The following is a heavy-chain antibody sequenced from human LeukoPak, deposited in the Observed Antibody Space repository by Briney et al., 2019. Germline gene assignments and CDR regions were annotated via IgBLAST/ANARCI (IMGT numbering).Heavy chain of an antibody. Sequence: PAESLRLSCATSGFTFSSYAMDWVRQAPGKGLEWVSSISSGGNYKYYGDSVWGRFTISRDDAKNSLYLEMNSLRAEDTAVYYCARDTRQTSVTNFDSWGQGTLVIVSS. CDR2: ISSGGNYK. J-gene: IGHJ4*02. CDR1: GFTFSSYA. D-gene: IGHD4-17*01. CDR3: ARDTRQTSVTNFDS. V-gene: IGHV3-21*06.